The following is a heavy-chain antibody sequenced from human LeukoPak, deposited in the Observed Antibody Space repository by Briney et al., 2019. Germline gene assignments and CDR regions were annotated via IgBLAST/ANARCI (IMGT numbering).Heavy chain of an antibody. Sequence: GASVKVSCKASGYTFTSYDINWVRQATGQGLEWMGWMNPNSGNTGYAQKFQGRVTMTRNTSISTAYMELSSLRSEDTAVYYCARLYSGWDYYELDYWGQGTLVTVSS. D-gene: IGHD3-22*01. V-gene: IGHV1-8*01. CDR3: ARLYSGWDYYELDY. CDR1: GYTFTSYD. J-gene: IGHJ4*02. CDR2: MNPNSGNT.